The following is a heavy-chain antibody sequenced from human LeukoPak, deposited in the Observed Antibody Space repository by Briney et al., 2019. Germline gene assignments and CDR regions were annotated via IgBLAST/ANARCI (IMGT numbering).Heavy chain of an antibody. CDR1: GFTFNNYA. J-gene: IGHJ4*02. D-gene: IGHD5-12*01. CDR2: ISGSGAIT. V-gene: IGHV3-23*01. Sequence: SGGSLRLSCAASGFTFNNYAMNWVRQAPGRGLEWVSGISGSGAITHYADSVKGRFTISRDNSKNTLYLQMNSLRAEDTAVYYCAKAYSLDFWGQGTLVTVSS. CDR3: AKAYSLDF.